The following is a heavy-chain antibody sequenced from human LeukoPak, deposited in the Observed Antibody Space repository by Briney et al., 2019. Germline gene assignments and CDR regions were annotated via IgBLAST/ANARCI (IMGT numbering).Heavy chain of an antibody. V-gene: IGHV3-7*01. CDR2: IKPDGSEK. CDR1: GFTFNIYS. Sequence: PGGSLRLSCAASGFTFNIYSMSWVRQPPGKGLEWVANIKPDGSEKYFMDSVKGRFTISRDNAKNALYLEMNSLRAEDTAEYFCARERMYSGSGSTYPYYDYWGQGTLVTVSS. CDR3: ARERMYSGSGSTYPYYDY. D-gene: IGHD3-10*01. J-gene: IGHJ4*02.